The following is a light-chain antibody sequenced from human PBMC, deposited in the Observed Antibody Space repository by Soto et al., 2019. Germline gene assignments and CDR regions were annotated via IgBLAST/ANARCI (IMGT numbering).Light chain of an antibody. Sequence: DIQMTQSPSTLSGTKGDRVTITCRASQSISSWLAWYQQKPGKAPRLLIYDASTIKTVVPTRFSGRGSGTEFTLTISNLQPDDFATYYCQQYNTYRAFGQGTKVDIK. CDR2: DAS. V-gene: IGKV1-5*03. CDR1: QSISSW. J-gene: IGKJ1*01. CDR3: QQYNTYRA.